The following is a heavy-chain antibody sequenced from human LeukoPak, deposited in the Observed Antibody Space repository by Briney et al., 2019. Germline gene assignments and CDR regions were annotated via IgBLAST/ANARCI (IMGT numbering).Heavy chain of an antibody. Sequence: PSDTLSLTCTVSGGSISSYYWSWIRQPPGKGLEWIGYIYYSGSTNYNPSLKSRVTISVDTSKNQFSLNLSSVTAADTAVYYCARHKPGPFDYWGQGTLVTVSS. CDR1: GGSISSYY. CDR3: ARHKPGPFDY. CDR2: IYYSGST. V-gene: IGHV4-59*08. J-gene: IGHJ4*02.